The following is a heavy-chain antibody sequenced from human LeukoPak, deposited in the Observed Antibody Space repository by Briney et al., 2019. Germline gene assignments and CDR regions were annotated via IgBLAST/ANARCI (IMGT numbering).Heavy chain of an antibody. CDR3: ARFPGYCSGGSCYYFDY. CDR1: GGSISSSNW. D-gene: IGHD2-15*01. J-gene: IGHJ4*02. CDR2: IYHSGGT. V-gene: IGHV4-4*02. Sequence: PSGTLSLTCAVSGGSISSSNWWSWVRQPPGKGLEWIGEIYHSGGTNYNPSLKSRVTISVDKSKNQFSLKLSSVTAADTAVYYCARFPGYCSGGSCYYFDYWGQGTLVTVSS.